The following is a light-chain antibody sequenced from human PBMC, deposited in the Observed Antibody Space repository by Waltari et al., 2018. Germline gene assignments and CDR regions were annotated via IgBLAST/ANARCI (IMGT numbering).Light chain of an antibody. CDR2: DAS. J-gene: IGKJ2*02. CDR3: QHYGT. V-gene: IGKV1-33*01. CDR1: QDIYTY. Sequence: DIQMTQSPSSLSASIGDRVTITCQASQDIYTYLNWYQQKPGKAPRLLIYDASTVETGVPSRFSGRDSGTGFTFTISSVQPEDIAIYYCQHYGTFGQGTKLEIK.